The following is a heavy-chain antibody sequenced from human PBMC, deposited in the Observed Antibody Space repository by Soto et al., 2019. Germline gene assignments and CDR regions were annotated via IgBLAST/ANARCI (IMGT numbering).Heavy chain of an antibody. V-gene: IGHV1-18*01. J-gene: IGHJ4*02. CDR3: ARDRHIVATSGYFDY. CDR2: ISAYNGNT. D-gene: IGHD5-12*01. CDR1: GYTFTSYG. Sequence: ASVKVSCKASGYTFTSYGISWVRQAPGQGLEWMGWISAYNGNTNYAQKLQGRVTMTTDTSTSTAYMELRSMRSDDTAVYYCARDRHIVATSGYFDYWGQGTLVTVSS.